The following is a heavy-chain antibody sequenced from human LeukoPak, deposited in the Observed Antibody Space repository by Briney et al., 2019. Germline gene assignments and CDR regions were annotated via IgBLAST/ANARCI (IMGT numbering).Heavy chain of an antibody. CDR2: ISYDGNNK. Sequence: GGSLRLSCAASGFTFSSYAMHWVRQAPAKGLEWVAVISYDGNNKFYADSVTGRFTISRDNSKNTLYLQMNSLRAEDTAVYYCARDLTPTGYSYGFAFDYWGQGTLVTVSS. J-gene: IGHJ4*02. V-gene: IGHV3-30-3*01. CDR3: ARDLTPTGYSYGFAFDY. CDR1: GFTFSSYA. D-gene: IGHD5-18*01.